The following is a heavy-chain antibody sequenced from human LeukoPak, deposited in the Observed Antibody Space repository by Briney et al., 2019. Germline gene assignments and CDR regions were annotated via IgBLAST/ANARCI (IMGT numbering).Heavy chain of an antibody. D-gene: IGHD2-2*01. CDR2: IKQDGSEK. CDR3: ARDPSTMPFDY. J-gene: IGHJ4*02. Sequence: GGSLRLSCAASGFTISSYWMSWVRQAPGKGLEWVANIKQDGSEKHYVDSVKGRFTISRDNAKNSLYLQTNSLRAEDTAVYYCARDPSTMPFDYWGQGTLVTVSS. CDR1: GFTISSYW. V-gene: IGHV3-7*01.